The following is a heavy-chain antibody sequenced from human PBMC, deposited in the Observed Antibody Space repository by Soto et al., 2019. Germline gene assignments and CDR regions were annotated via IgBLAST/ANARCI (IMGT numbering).Heavy chain of an antibody. D-gene: IGHD2-15*01. V-gene: IGHV3-21*01. CDR1: GFAFRSYN. J-gene: IGHJ4*02. CDR2: ISSGSSNI. Sequence: VQLAESGGGLVKPGGSLTLSCAASGFAFRSYNMNWVRQAPGKGLEWVASISSGSSNIYYADSVKGRFTISRDNAENSLFLQMDSLRAEDSAVYYCASATVVAATFDFWGQGTLVTVSS. CDR3: ASATVVAATFDF.